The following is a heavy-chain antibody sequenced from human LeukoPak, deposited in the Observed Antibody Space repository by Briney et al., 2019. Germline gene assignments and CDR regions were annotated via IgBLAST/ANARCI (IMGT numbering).Heavy chain of an antibody. Sequence: SETLSLTCTVSGGSISTYYWSWIRQPPGKGLEWIGFVYFTWSTNYNPSLKSRVSISVDTSKNQFSLKLSSVTAADTAVYYCARDEVRDSGPGGYWYFDLWGRGTLVTVSS. CDR1: GGSISTYY. D-gene: IGHD1-14*01. CDR3: ARDEVRDSGPGGYWYFDL. V-gene: IGHV4-59*01. J-gene: IGHJ2*01. CDR2: VYFTWST.